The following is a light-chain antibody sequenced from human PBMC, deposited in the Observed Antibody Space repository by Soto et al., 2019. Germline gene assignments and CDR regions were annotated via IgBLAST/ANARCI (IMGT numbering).Light chain of an antibody. V-gene: IGKV3D-20*02. CDR2: DAS. CDR1: QIVTSSQ. CDR3: LQYSNWPPGS. Sequence: EIVLTQSPATLSLSPGERVTLSCRAGQIVTSSQLAWYQQKPGQAPRLLIYDASSRATDIPARFSGSGSGTDFTLTISSLQSADCAVYYCLQYSNWPPGSFGQGTRLEIK. J-gene: IGKJ5*01.